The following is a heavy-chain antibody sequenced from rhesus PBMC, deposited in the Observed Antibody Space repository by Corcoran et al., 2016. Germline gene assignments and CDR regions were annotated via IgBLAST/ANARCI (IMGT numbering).Heavy chain of an antibody. V-gene: IGHV3S42*01. J-gene: IGHJ4*01. CDR1: GFPFSSSG. D-gene: IGHD3-34*01. CDR2: INSVGTTT. CDR3: VRPWGY. Sequence: EVQLVESGGGLAKPGGSLILSWYVTGFPFSSSGMDWGRQTTGRGREWISGINSVGTTTWYADSVKGRFTIARDNSKNTLFLQMNSLRPDDTAVYYCVRPWGYWGQGVLVTVSS.